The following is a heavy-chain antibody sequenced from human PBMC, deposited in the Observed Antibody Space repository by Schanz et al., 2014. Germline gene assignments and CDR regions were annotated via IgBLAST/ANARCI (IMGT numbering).Heavy chain of an antibody. CDR3: ARVRYDILTDYYTEYYFDS. Sequence: EVQLVESGGGLVKPGGSLRLSCAGTGFTFSRYNMNWVRQAPGRGLEWVSSISRCSGRIYYSDSVKGRFTISRDNAKNLVYLQMNSLRAEDTAVYYCARVRYDILTDYYTEYYFDSWGQGTLVAVSS. CDR2: ISRCSGRI. J-gene: IGHJ4*02. D-gene: IGHD3-9*01. CDR1: GFTFSRYN. V-gene: IGHV3-21*06.